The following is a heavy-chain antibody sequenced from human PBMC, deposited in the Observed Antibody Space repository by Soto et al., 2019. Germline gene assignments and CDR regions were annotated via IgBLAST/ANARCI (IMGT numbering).Heavy chain of an antibody. D-gene: IGHD1-20*01. Sequence: PSETLSLTCAVYGGSFSGYYWTWIRQPPGTGLEWIGEINHSGSTNYNPSLEGRVTISIDKSKNQFYLKLRSVTAADTAMYYCARGASPTALTGPYFDDWGQGTLVTVSS. CDR1: GGSFSGYY. J-gene: IGHJ4*02. V-gene: IGHV4-34*01. CDR3: ARGASPTALTGPYFDD. CDR2: INHSGST.